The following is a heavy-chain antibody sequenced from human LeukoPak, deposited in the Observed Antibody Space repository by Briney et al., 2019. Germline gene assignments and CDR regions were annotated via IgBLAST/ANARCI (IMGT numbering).Heavy chain of an antibody. D-gene: IGHD3/OR15-3a*01. J-gene: IGHJ6*03. CDR1: GYSFTSYD. Sequence: ASVKLSCKASGYSFTSYDINWVRQAPGQGLEWMGWMSPNSGDTDFAQKFQGRVIMTRNTSISTAYMELNSLGSEDTAVYYCARGRHPDLDYDYCMDVWGKGTTVTVSS. CDR2: MSPNSGDT. CDR3: ARGRHPDLDYDYCMDV. V-gene: IGHV1-8*01.